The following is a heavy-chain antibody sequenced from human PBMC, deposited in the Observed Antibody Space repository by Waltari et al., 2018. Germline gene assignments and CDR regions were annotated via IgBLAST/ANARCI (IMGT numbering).Heavy chain of an antibody. CDR1: GYTFTGYY. J-gene: IGHJ5*02. CDR2: INPNSGGT. D-gene: IGHD6-6*01. CDR3: AVSSSSQNWFDP. Sequence: QVQLVQSGAEVKKPGASVKVSCKASGYTFTGYYMHWVRQAPGQGLEWMGWINPNSGGTNYAQKFQGRVTRTRDTSISTSYMELSRLRADDTAVYYCAVSSSSQNWFDPWGQGTLVTVSS. V-gene: IGHV1-2*02.